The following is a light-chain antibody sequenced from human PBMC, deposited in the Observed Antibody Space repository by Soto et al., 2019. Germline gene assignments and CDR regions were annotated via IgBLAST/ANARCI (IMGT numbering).Light chain of an antibody. V-gene: IGLV2-11*01. CDR3: CSHGASGV. J-gene: IGLJ1*01. CDR2: DVT. CDR1: SSDIGSHNY. Sequence: QSALTQPRSVSGSPGQSVTISCTGTSSDIGSHNYVSWYQQHPGKAPRFVLYDVTKRPSGVPDRFSGSKSGNTASLTISGLQAEDEADYYSCSHGASGVFGTGTKLTVL.